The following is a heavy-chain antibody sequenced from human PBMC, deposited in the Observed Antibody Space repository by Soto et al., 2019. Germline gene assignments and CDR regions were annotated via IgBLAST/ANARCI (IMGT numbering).Heavy chain of an antibody. V-gene: IGHV4-31*03. Sequence: ASETLSLTCTVSGGSISSGGYYWSWIRQHPGKGLEWIGYIYYSGSTYYNPSLKSRVTISVDTSKNQFSLKLSSVTAADTAVYYCARDYSKRGGVMGWFDPWGQGTLVTVSS. J-gene: IGHJ5*02. CDR1: GGSISSGGYY. CDR3: ARDYSKRGGVMGWFDP. D-gene: IGHD4-4*01. CDR2: IYYSGST.